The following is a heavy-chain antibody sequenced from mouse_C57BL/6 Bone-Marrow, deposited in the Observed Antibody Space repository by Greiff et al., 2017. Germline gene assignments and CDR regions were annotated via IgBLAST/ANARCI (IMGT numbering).Heavy chain of an antibody. CDR1: GYAFSSSW. CDR2: IYPGDGDT. J-gene: IGHJ2*01. Sequence: QVQLKESGPELVKPGASVKISCKASGYAFSSSWMNWVKQRPGQGLEWIGRIYPGDGDTNYNGKFKGKATLTADKSSSTAYMQLSSLTSEDSAVYFCARWRGYSYYFDYWGQGTTLTVSS. CDR3: ARWRGYSYYFDY. D-gene: IGHD2-3*01. V-gene: IGHV1-82*01.